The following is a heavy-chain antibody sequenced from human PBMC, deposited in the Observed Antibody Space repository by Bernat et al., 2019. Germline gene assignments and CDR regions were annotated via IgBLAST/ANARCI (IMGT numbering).Heavy chain of an antibody. D-gene: IGHD6-19*01. J-gene: IGHJ4*02. CDR1: GGSISSSSYY. Sequence: QLHLQESGPGLVKPSETLSLTCTVSGGSISSSSYYWGWIRQPPGKGLEWIGSIYYSGSTYYNPSLKSRVTISVDTSKNQFSLKLTSVTAADTAVYYCARRDSTGWYHFDYWGQGTLVTVSS. V-gene: IGHV4-39*01. CDR2: IYYSGST. CDR3: ARRDSTGWYHFDY.